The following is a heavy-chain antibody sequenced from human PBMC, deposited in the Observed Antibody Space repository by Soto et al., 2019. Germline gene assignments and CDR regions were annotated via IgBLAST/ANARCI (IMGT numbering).Heavy chain of an antibody. J-gene: IGHJ4*02. CDR2: ISAYNGNT. CDR1: GYTFTSYG. V-gene: IGHV1-18*01. Sequence: QVQLVQCGAEVKKPGASVKVSCKASGYTFTSYGISWVRQARGQGLEWMGWISAYNGNTKYAQKLQGRVTITTDTSTRTAHMELRSLRSDDTAVYYCARDLGQQLFDYWGQGTLVTFSS. D-gene: IGHD6-13*01. CDR3: ARDLGQQLFDY.